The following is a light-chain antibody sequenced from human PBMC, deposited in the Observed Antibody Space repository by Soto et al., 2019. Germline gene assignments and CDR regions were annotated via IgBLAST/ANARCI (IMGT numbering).Light chain of an antibody. J-gene: IGKJ4*01. CDR1: QSLLYSDGNNY. Sequence: EIVMTQSPLSLPVTPGEPASISCRSSQSLLYSDGNNYLDWYLQRPGQSPQLLIHLGSNRASGVPDRFSGSGSGPDFTLKISRVEAEDVGVYFCMQALQTPLTFGGGTKVEIK. CDR2: LGS. CDR3: MQALQTPLT. V-gene: IGKV2-28*01.